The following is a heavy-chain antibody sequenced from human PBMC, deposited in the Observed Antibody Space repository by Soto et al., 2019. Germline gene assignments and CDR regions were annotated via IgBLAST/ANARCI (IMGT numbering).Heavy chain of an antibody. D-gene: IGHD6-13*01. V-gene: IGHV4-59*01. CDR1: GGSISSYY. CDR2: IYYSGST. J-gene: IGHJ5*02. CDR3: ARVYSSSWYGIDP. Sequence: SETLSLTCTVPGGSISSYYWSWIRQPPGKGLEWIGYIYYSGSTNYNPSLKSRVTISVDTSKNQFSLKLSSVTAADTAVYYCARVYSSSWYGIDPWGQGTLVTVSS.